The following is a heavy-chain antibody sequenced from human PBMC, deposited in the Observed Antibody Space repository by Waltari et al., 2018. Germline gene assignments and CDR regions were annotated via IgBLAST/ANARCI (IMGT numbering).Heavy chain of an antibody. CDR1: GGSFSGYY. V-gene: IGHV4-34*01. CDR2: ISHSGTT. CDR3: ARQEIIVEVTGDGFDI. D-gene: IGHD2-21*02. J-gene: IGHJ3*02. Sequence: QWGAGLLKPSETLSLTCAVYGGSFSGYYWSWIRQPPGKGLEWIGEISHSGTTNYNPSLKSRVTISLDTSKNQFSLKLSSVTAADTAVYYCARQEIIVEVTGDGFDIWGQGTMVTVSS.